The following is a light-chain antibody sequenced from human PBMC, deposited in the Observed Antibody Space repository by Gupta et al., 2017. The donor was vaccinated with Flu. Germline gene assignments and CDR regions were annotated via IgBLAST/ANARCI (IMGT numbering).Light chain of an antibody. V-gene: IGKV2-30*01. J-gene: IGKJ2*02. CDR2: EVS. CDR3: RRGKHPWT. Sequence: DVVISQSPLSLSVTLGQAASISCRSSQSCVYKNGITYLTWFKQRPGQSPRRLIYEVSTRHPGVPDRLSRSGSVTDFTLKSSMGEAEDVGVYYFRRGKHPWTFGQGTRLEI. CDR1: QSCVYKNGITY.